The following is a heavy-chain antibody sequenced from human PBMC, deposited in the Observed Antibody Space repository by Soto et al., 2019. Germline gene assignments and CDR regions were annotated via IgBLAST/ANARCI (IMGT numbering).Heavy chain of an antibody. D-gene: IGHD3-10*01. CDR3: ARAPNYYYYGLDV. V-gene: IGHV4-61*01. J-gene: IGHJ6*02. CDR2: IYYSGST. CDR1: GGSVSSGTYF. Sequence: SETLSLTCTVSGGSVSSGTYFWSWIRQAPGKRLEWIAYIYYSGSTNYNPSLKSRVTISVDTSKSQVSLTLTSVTAADTAIYYCARAPNYYYYGLDVWGPGTTVTVSS.